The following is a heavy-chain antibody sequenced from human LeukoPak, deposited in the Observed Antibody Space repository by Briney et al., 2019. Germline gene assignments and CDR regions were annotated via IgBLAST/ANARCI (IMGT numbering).Heavy chain of an antibody. V-gene: IGHV3-30-3*01. D-gene: IGHD3-10*01. CDR2: ISYDGSSK. Sequence: RGSLRLSCAASGFTFSGYAMHWVRQAPGKGLEWVTVISYDGSSKDYTDSVKGRFTLSRDNSKNTVYLQMNSLRPEDTAMYYCARDWTFTRFSGSHPCAFDVWGQGTMVTVSA. CDR1: GFTFSGYA. CDR3: ARDWTFTRFSGSHPCAFDV. J-gene: IGHJ3*01.